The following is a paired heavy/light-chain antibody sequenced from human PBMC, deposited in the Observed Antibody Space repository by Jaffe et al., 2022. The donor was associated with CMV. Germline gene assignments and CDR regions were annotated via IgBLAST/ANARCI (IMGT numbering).Light chain of an antibody. J-gene: IGKJ4*01. CDR1: QSISSY. V-gene: IGKV1-39*01. Sequence: DIQMTQSPSSLSASVGDRVTITCRASQSISSYLNWYQQKPGKAPKLLIYAASSLQSGVPSRFSGSGSGTDFTLTISSLQPEDFATYYCQQSYSTSALTFGGGTKVEIK. CDR2: AAS. CDR3: QQSYSTSALT.
Heavy chain of an antibody. D-gene: IGHD3-10*01. V-gene: IGHV1-46*01. CDR1: GYTFTSYY. CDR2: INPSGGST. J-gene: IGHJ6*03. CDR3: ARDYGSATRGGYYYYYYMDV. Sequence: QVQLVQSGAEVKKPGASVKVSCKASGYTFTSYYMHWVRQAPGQGLEWMGIINPSGGSTSYAQKFQGRVTMTRDTSTSTVYMELSSLRSEDTAVYYCARDYGSATRGGYYYYYYMDVWGKGTTVTVSS.